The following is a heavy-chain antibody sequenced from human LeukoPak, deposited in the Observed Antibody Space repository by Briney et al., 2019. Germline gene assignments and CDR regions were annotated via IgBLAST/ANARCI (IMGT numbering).Heavy chain of an antibody. CDR2: FGHQDGET. CDR3: ATGAIVYDF. CDR1: GSTLSKIS. Sequence: ASVKVSCKVSGSTLSKISVDWVRQPPGKGLEWMGSFGHQDGETVFAQKFQGRFNMTVDTVTDTAYMEMINLISEDTAVYYCATGAIVYDFWGQGTLVTVSS. J-gene: IGHJ4*02. D-gene: IGHD3-9*01. V-gene: IGHV1-24*01.